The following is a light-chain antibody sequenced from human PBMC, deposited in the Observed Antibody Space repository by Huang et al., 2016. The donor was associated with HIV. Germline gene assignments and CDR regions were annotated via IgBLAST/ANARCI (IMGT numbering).Light chain of an antibody. CDR3: QQSYNAPRT. J-gene: IGKJ1*01. V-gene: IGKV1-39*01. CDR1: ENIRKY. CDR2: AAS. Sequence: DIQMTQSPSSLSAFVGDKVTITCRASENIRKYLNWYQQKPGKAPNLLVYAASSLQSGGPSRFSGSGTGTDFNLTINSLQPEDYATYFCQQSYNAPRTFGQGTKVEIK.